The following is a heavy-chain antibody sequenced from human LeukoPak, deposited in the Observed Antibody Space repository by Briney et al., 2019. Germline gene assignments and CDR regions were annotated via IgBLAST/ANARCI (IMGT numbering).Heavy chain of an antibody. D-gene: IGHD1-14*01. CDR1: GYIFPAYW. J-gene: IGHJ4*02. V-gene: IGHV5-51*01. Sequence: GESLKISCKGSGYIFPAYWIGWVRQMPGKGLEWMGIIFPGDSDTRYSPSFQGQVTISADKSLSTAYLQWSSLKASDTAMYYCARNHGDYSKCDYWGQGTLVTVSS. CDR3: ARNHGDYSKCDY. CDR2: IFPGDSDT.